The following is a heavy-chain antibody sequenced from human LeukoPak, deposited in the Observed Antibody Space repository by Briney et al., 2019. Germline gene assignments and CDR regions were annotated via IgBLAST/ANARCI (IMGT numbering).Heavy chain of an antibody. V-gene: IGHV4-59*01. D-gene: IGHD3-10*01. J-gene: IGHJ6*04. CDR3: ARLARLTLIRGVTGYHSLDI. Sequence: SETLPLTCIVSGGSMDGFYWSWIRQSPGGGLEWIGYIYYSGTTHFNPSLRSRLTMSVDTYKNQFSLKLSSVTAADTAVYYCARLARLTLIRGVTGYHSLDIWGKGTKVTVSS. CDR1: GGSMDGFY. CDR2: IYYSGTT.